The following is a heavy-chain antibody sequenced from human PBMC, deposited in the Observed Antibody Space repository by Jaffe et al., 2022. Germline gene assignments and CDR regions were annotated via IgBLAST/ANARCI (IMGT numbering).Heavy chain of an antibody. CDR3: ARGRRQWLDLYYFDY. CDR2: IYYSGST. CDR1: GGSISSYY. V-gene: IGHV4-59*01. Sequence: QVQLQESGPGLVKPSETLSLTCTVSGGSISSYYWSWIRQPPGKGLEWIGYIYYSGSTNYNPSLKSRVTISVDTSKNQFSLKLSSVTAADTAVYYCARGRRQWLDLYYFDYWGQGTLVTVSS. J-gene: IGHJ4*02. D-gene: IGHD6-19*01.